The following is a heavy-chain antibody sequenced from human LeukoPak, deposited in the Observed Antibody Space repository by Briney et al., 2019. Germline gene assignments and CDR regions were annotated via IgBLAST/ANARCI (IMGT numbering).Heavy chain of an antibody. CDR2: IRYDGSNK. V-gene: IGHV3-30*02. Sequence: PGGTLRLSCAASGITFSDYGMSWVRQAPGKGLEWVAFIRYDGSNKYYADSVKGRFTISRDNSKDTLYLQMNSLRAEDTAVYYCAKDGGGYSYGYFFDYWGQGTLVTVSS. CDR1: GITFSDYG. CDR3: AKDGGGYSYGYFFDY. D-gene: IGHD5-18*01. J-gene: IGHJ4*02.